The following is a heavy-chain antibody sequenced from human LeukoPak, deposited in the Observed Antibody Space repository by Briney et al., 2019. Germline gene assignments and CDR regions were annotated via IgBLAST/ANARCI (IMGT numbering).Heavy chain of an antibody. J-gene: IGHJ4*02. CDR2: IYSGGST. V-gene: IGHV3-53*05. D-gene: IGHD4-17*01. Sequence: GGSLRLSCAASGFTVSSNYMSWVRQAPGKGLEWVSVIYSGGSTYYADSVKGRFTISRDNSKNTLYLQMNSLRAEDTAVYYCAREVIHDYGDYFDYWGQGTLVTVSS. CDR3: AREVIHDYGDYFDY. CDR1: GFTVSSNY.